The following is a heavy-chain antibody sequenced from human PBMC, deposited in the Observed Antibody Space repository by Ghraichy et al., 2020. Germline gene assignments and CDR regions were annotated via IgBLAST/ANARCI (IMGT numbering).Heavy chain of an antibody. J-gene: IGHJ5*02. CDR1: GYTFTGYY. D-gene: IGHD3-10*01. CDR3: ARAMVRGAYEITNWFDP. V-gene: IGHV1-2*04. Sequence: ASVKVSCKASGYTFTGYYMHWVRQAPGQGLEWMGWINPNSGGTNYAQKFQGWVTMTRDTSISTAYMELSRLRSDDTAVYYCARAMVRGAYEITNWFDPWGQGTLVTVSS. CDR2: INPNSGGT.